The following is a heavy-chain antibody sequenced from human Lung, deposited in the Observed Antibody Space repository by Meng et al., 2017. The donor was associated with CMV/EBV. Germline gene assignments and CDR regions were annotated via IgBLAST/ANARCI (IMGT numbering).Heavy chain of an antibody. CDR1: GDCITNHTW. Sequence: VQLRESGPALVKPSKTLSLTCAVYGDCITNHTWWAWVRQPPGKGLEWIGEIPHRGSSAYNPSLKSRVSMSIDMSKNQFSLKLTSVTAADTAVYHCLRRSGGSVWGQGTLVTVSS. V-gene: IGHV4-4*02. CDR2: IPHRGSS. CDR3: LRRSGGSV. D-gene: IGHD3-10*01. J-gene: IGHJ1*01.